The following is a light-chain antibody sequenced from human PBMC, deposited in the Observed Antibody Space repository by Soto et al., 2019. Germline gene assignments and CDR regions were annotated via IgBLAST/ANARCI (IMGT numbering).Light chain of an antibody. Sequence: DIQMTQSPSTLSASVGDRVTITCRASHSISYWLAWYQQKPGKAPNLLIYQASVLESGVPSRFSGSRSGTEFTLTISSLQPDDFATYYCQHYSSYPLTFGGGTKVEVK. CDR1: HSISYW. CDR3: QHYSSYPLT. V-gene: IGKV1-5*03. J-gene: IGKJ4*01. CDR2: QAS.